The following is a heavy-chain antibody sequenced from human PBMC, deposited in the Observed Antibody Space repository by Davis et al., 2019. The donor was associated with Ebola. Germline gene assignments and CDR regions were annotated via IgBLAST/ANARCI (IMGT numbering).Heavy chain of an antibody. CDR1: GGSISAYY. Sequence: MPSETLSLTCTVSGGSISAYYWSWIRQPPGKGLEWIGYIHYSEGTYYNSSLKSRLTISADTSKNQFSLNLSSVTAADTAVYYCARDFVYWGQGTLVTVSS. CDR2: IHYSEGT. CDR3: ARDFVY. J-gene: IGHJ4*02. V-gene: IGHV4-30-4*01. D-gene: IGHD3-16*02.